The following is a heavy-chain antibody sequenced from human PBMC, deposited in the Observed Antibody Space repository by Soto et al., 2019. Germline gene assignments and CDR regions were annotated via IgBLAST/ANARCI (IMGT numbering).Heavy chain of an antibody. V-gene: IGHV2-5*02. J-gene: IGHJ5*02. CDR3: ARRYCSNASCYNWFDP. D-gene: IGHD2-2*01. CDR1: GFSLSTSGVG. CDR2: IYWDDDK. Sequence: SGPTLVNPTQTLTLTCTFSGFSLSTSGVGVGWIRQPPGKALEWLALIYWDDDKRYSPSLKSRLTITKDTSKNQVVLTMTNMDPVDTATFYCARRYCSNASCYNWFDPWGQGTLVTVSS.